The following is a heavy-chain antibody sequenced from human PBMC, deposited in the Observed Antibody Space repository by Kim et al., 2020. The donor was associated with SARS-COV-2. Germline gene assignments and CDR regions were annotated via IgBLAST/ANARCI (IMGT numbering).Heavy chain of an antibody. J-gene: IGHJ4*02. CDR2: ISYDGTNK. Sequence: GGSLRLSCAASGFIFSYYPMLWVRQAPGKGLEWVSFISYDGTNKYYADSVRGRFTISRDNSKNTLYLQMDILSAEDSALYYCARDEGCDYWGQGTLVTVSS. CDR1: GFIFSYYP. V-gene: IGHV3-30-3*01. CDR3: ARDEGCDY.